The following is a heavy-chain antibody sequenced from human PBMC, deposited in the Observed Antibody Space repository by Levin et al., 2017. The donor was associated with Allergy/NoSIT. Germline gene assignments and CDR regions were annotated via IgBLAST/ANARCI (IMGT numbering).Heavy chain of an antibody. CDR2: ISSGGGPI. V-gene: IGHV3-48*04. CDR1: GLDFTAYG. J-gene: IGHJ4*02. Sequence: GGSLRLSCVTSGLDFTAYGMNWVRQAPGKGLEWLSHISSGGGPIFYADSVKGRFTISRDNAKNSLFLQMNHLRVEDTAVYYCAGRGVDYWGQGTLVTVSS. D-gene: IGHD3-10*01. CDR3: AGRGVDY.